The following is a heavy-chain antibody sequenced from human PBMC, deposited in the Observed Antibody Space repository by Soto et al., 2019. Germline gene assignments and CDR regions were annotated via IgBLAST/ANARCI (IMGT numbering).Heavy chain of an antibody. V-gene: IGHV3-15*07. J-gene: IGHJ6*02. Sequence: GGSLRLSCAASGFTFSNAWMNWVRQAPGKGLEWVGRIKSKTDGGTTDDAAPVKGRFTISRDDSKNTLYLQMNSLKTEDTAVYYCTTNYYDSSGYFPRRVSYYGMDVWGQGTTVTVSS. D-gene: IGHD3-22*01. CDR3: TTNYYDSSGYFPRRVSYYGMDV. CDR1: GFTFSNAW. CDR2: IKSKTDGGTT.